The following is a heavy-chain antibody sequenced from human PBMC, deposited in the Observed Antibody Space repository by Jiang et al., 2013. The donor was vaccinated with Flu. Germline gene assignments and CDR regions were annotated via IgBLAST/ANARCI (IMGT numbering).Heavy chain of an antibody. Sequence: GSGLVKPSQTLSLTCTVSGGSVSSGTYYWTWIRQPAGKGLEWIGRIYTSGNTNYNPSLKSRVTIAIDTSKNQISLRLTSVTAADTAMYYCARDPRSHGMDVWGQGTTVTVSS. CDR3: ARDPRSHGMDV. J-gene: IGHJ6*02. CDR2: IYTSGNT. CDR1: GGSVSSGTYY. V-gene: IGHV4-61*02.